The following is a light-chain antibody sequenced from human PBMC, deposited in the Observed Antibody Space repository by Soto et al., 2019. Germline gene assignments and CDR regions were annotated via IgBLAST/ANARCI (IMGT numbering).Light chain of an antibody. V-gene: IGKV2-24*01. CDR1: QSLVHSDGKTY. Sequence: DIVLTQTPLSSPVTLGQPASISCRSSQSLVHSDGKTYLSWLQQRPGQPPRLLIYKVFNRFSGVPDRFSGSGAGTDFTLKITRVEAEDVGVYYCTQSTHFPRTFGQGTKVEIK. CDR3: TQSTHFPRT. J-gene: IGKJ1*01. CDR2: KVF.